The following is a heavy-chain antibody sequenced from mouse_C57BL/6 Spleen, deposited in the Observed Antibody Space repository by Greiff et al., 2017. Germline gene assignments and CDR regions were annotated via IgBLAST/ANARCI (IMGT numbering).Heavy chain of an antibody. V-gene: IGHV1-61*01. Sequence: VQLQQPGAELVRPGSSVKLSCKASGYTFTSYWMDWVKQRPGQGLEWIGNIYPSDSETHYNQKFKDKATLTVDKSSSTAYMQLSSLTSEDSAVYYCASSITTVVARGSDYWGQGTTLTVSS. CDR2: IYPSDSET. D-gene: IGHD1-1*01. CDR1: GYTFTSYW. J-gene: IGHJ2*01. CDR3: ASSITTVVARGSDY.